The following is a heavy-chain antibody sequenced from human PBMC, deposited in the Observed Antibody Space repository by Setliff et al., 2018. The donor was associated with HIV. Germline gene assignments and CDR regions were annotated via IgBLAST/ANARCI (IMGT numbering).Heavy chain of an antibody. CDR3: ASLPPLYDSSGYYLDY. V-gene: IGHV4-61*03. CDR2: IYYSGST. D-gene: IGHD3-22*01. CDR1: GDSVSSRSYY. J-gene: IGHJ4*02. Sequence: SETLSLTCTVSGDSVSSRSYYWSWIRQPPGKGLEWIGYIYYSGSTNYNPSLKSQVTISVDTSKNHFSLKLRSVTAADTAVYYCASLPPLYDSSGYYLDYWGQGTLVTVSS.